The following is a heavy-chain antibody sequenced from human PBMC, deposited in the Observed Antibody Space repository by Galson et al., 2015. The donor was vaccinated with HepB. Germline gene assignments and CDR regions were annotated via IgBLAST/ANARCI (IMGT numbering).Heavy chain of an antibody. D-gene: IGHD5-24*01. J-gene: IGHJ4*02. CDR3: AKDRRATIIIDY. CDR1: GFTFSSYA. Sequence: SLRLSCAASGFTFSSYAMSWVRQAPGKGLEWVSAISCSGGSTYYADSVKGRFTISRDNTKNTLYLQMNSLRAEDTAVYYCAKDRRATIIIDYWGQGTLVTVSS. V-gene: IGHV3-23*01. CDR2: ISCSGGST.